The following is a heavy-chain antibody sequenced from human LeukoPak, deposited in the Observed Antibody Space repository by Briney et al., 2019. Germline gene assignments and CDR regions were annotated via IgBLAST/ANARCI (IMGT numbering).Heavy chain of an antibody. Sequence: ASVKVSCKASGYTFTSYGIGCVRQAPGQGLEWMGWISAYNGNTNYAQKLQGRVTMTTDTSTSTAYMELRSLRSDDTAVYYCAISSSYYYDSSGLPDFDYWGQGTLVTVSS. D-gene: IGHD3-22*01. J-gene: IGHJ4*02. CDR3: AISSSYYYDSSGLPDFDY. CDR1: GYTFTSYG. V-gene: IGHV1-18*01. CDR2: ISAYNGNT.